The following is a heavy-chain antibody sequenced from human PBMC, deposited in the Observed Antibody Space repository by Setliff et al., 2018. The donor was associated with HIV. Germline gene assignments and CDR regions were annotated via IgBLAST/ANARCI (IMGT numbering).Heavy chain of an antibody. CDR2: IRSQAYGGTP. J-gene: IGHJ4*02. CDR1: GSNFGDYG. V-gene: IGHV3-49*04. Sequence: PGGSLRLSCIASGSNFGDYGMTWVRQAPGKGLEWVGFIRSQAYGGTPEYAASVKGRFTISRDDSKSIAYLQMNSLKTEDTAVYYCTRDIGEAYYNFWDAYEYFDYWGQGTQVTVSS. CDR3: TRDIGEAYYNFWDAYEYFDY. D-gene: IGHD3-3*01.